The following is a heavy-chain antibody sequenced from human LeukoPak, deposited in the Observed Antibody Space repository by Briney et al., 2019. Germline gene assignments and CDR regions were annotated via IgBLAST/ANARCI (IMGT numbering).Heavy chain of an antibody. CDR1: GYTFTSYD. J-gene: IGHJ5*02. D-gene: IGHD3-10*01. CDR2: MNPNSGNT. CDR3: ARALPNLRRGVIISGRWFDP. Sequence: ASVKVSCKASGYTFTSYDINWVRQATGRGLEWMGWMNPNSGNTGYAQKFQGRVTMTRNTSISTAYMELSSLRSEDTAVYYCARALPNLRRGVIISGRWFDPWGQGTLVTVSS. V-gene: IGHV1-8*01.